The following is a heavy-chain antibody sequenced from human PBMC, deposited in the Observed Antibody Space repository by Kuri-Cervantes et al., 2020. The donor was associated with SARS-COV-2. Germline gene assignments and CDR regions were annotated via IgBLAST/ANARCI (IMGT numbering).Heavy chain of an antibody. J-gene: IGHJ6*03. V-gene: IGHV3-21*01. CDR1: RFTFSSYW. Sequence: GGSLRLSCAASRFTFSSYWMSWVRQAPGKGLEWVSSISSSSSTIYYADSVKGRFTISRDNAKNSLYLQMNSLRAEDTAVYYCARANIVVVPAALGAIIYYYYYYMDVWGKGTTVTVSS. CDR2: ISSSSSTI. CDR3: ARANIVVVPAALGAIIYYYYYYMDV. D-gene: IGHD2-2*01.